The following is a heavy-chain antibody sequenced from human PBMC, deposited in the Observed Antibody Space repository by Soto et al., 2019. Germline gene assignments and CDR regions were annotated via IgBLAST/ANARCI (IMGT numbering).Heavy chain of an antibody. CDR1: GYTFTGYY. Sequence: GASVKVSCKASGYTFTGYYMHWVRQAPGQGLEWMGWINPNSGGTNYAQKFQGWVTMTRDTSISTAYMELSRLRSDDTAVYYCARTYYYDSSGYYSSAFDIWGQGTMVTV. J-gene: IGHJ3*02. D-gene: IGHD3-22*01. CDR3: ARTYYYDSSGYYSSAFDI. CDR2: INPNSGGT. V-gene: IGHV1-2*04.